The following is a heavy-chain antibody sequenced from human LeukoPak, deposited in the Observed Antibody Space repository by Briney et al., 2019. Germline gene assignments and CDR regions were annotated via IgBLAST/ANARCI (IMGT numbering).Heavy chain of an antibody. CDR2: IFTSGTT. J-gene: IGHJ5*02. V-gene: IGHV4-4*07. Sequence: SETLSLTCTVVGGSITSDYWGWIRQPAGKGLEWIGRIFTSGTTAYNPSLKSRVTMSLDTSKNQFFLKLNSVTAADTAAYFCSRGGANDLWGQGTLVTVSS. CDR3: SRGGANDL. CDR1: GGSITSDY. D-gene: IGHD4/OR15-4a*01.